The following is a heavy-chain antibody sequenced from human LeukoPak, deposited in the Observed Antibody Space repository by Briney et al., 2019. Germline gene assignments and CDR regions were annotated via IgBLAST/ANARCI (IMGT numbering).Heavy chain of an antibody. D-gene: IGHD2-21*01. CDR3: ANSTCGGDCYSIDY. CDR1: GFTVSSNY. V-gene: IGHV3-53*05. J-gene: IGHJ4*02. Sequence: GGSLRLSCAASGFTVSSNYMSWVRQAPGKGLEWVSVIYSGGSTYYADSVKGRFTISRDNSKNTLYLQMNSLRAEDTAVYYCANSTCGGDCYSIDYWGQGTLVTVSS. CDR2: IYSGGST.